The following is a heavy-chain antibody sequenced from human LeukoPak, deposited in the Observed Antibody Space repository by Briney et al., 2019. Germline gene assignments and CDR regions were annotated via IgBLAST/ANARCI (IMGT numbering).Heavy chain of an antibody. CDR2: IYHTGST. J-gene: IGHJ4*02. CDR1: GGSFSSYY. CDR3: ARVAGYTYSYYYFDY. V-gene: IGHV4-59*01. Sequence: SETLSLTCTVSGGSFSSYYWTWIRQPPGKGLEWIGYIYHTGSTNYNPSLKSRVTISVDTSKNQFSLKLTSVTAEDTAVYFCARVAGYTYSYYYFDYWGQGTLVTVSS. D-gene: IGHD5-18*01.